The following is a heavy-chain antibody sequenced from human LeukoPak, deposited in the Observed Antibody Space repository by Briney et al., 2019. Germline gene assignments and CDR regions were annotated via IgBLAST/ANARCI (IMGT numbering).Heavy chain of an antibody. Sequence: GGSLRLSCAASGFTFSSYGMHWVRQAPGKGLEWVAFIRYDGSNKYYADSVKGRFTISRDNSKNTLYLQMNSLRAEHTAVYYCAKELGDYFDYCGQGTLVTVSS. CDR3: AKELGDYFDY. CDR2: IRYDGSNK. D-gene: IGHD3-16*01. V-gene: IGHV3-30*02. CDR1: GFTFSSYG. J-gene: IGHJ4*02.